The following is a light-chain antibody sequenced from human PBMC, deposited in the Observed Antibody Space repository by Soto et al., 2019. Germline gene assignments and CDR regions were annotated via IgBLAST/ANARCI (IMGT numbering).Light chain of an antibody. CDR3: HSYDSSLSGSV. J-gene: IGLJ2*01. CDR1: SSNIGAGYD. Sequence: QSVLTQPPSVSGAPGQRVTISCTGSSSNIGAGYDVHWYQHLPGTAPKLLIYGNSNRPSEVPDRFSGSKSGTSASLAITGLQAEDEADYYCHSYDSSLSGSVFGGGTKLTVL. CDR2: GNS. V-gene: IGLV1-40*01.